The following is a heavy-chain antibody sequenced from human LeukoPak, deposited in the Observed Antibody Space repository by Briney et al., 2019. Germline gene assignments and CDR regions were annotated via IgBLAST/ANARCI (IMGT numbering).Heavy chain of an antibody. CDR1: GGSFSGYY. CDR3: AREVTMVRGTYYYYYMDV. Sequence: SETLSLTCAVYGGSFSGYYWSWIRQPPGKGLEWIGEINHSGSTYYNPSLKSRVTISVDTSKNQFSLKLSSVTAADTAVYYCAREVTMVRGTYYYYYMDVWGKGTTVTVSS. J-gene: IGHJ6*03. CDR2: INHSGST. V-gene: IGHV4-34*09. D-gene: IGHD3-10*01.